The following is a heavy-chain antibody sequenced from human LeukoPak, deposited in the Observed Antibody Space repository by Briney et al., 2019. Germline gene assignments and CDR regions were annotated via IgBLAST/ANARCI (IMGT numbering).Heavy chain of an antibody. CDR2: IYSGGST. CDR3: ARLSFNWFDP. Sequence: ETLSLTCSVSDDSITIYYWTWIRQAPGKGLEWVSVIYSGGSTYYADSVKGRFIISRDNSKNTLYLQMNSLRAEDTAVYYCARLSFNWFDPWGQGTLVTVSS. V-gene: IGHV3-53*01. J-gene: IGHJ5*02. CDR1: DDSITIYY.